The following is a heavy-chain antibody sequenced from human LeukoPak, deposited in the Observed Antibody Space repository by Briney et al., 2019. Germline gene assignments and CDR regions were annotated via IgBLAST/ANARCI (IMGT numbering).Heavy chain of an antibody. Sequence: PGGSLRLSCAASGFTFDDYAMHWVRQGPGKGLEWVSLISWDGGSTYYADSVKGRFTISRDNSKNSLYLQMNSLRAEDTALYYCAIIAVTGTNVGFDYWGQGTLLPVSS. CDR3: AIIAVTGTNVGFDY. CDR1: GFTFDDYA. J-gene: IGHJ4*02. D-gene: IGHD6-19*01. V-gene: IGHV3-43D*03. CDR2: ISWDGGST.